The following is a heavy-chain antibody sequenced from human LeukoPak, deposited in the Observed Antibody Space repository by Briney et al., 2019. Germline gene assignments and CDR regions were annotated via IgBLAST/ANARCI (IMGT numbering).Heavy chain of an antibody. CDR2: ITSGRSPI. CDR3: ARRASGDDSFDY. V-gene: IGHV3-48*02. CDR1: GFTFRSYS. J-gene: IGHJ4*02. D-gene: IGHD4-17*01. Sequence: PGGSLRLSCAASGFTFRSYSMNWVRQAPGKGLEGVSYITSGRSPIYYADSVKGRFTISRDNAKNSLYLQMNSLRDEDRAVYYCARRASGDDSFDYWGQGTLVTVSS.